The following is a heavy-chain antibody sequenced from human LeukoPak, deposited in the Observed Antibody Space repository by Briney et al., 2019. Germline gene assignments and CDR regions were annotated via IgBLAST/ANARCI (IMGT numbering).Heavy chain of an antibody. Sequence: ASVKVSCKASGYTFTSYYMHWVRQAPGQGLEWMGIINPSGGSTSYAQKFQGRVTMTRDTSTSTVYMELSSLRSEDTAVYYCARVGDNYDTSGYPTLFDYWGQGTLVTVSS. J-gene: IGHJ4*02. CDR2: INPSGGST. CDR1: GYTFTSYY. CDR3: ARVGDNYDTSGYPTLFDY. V-gene: IGHV1-46*01. D-gene: IGHD3-22*01.